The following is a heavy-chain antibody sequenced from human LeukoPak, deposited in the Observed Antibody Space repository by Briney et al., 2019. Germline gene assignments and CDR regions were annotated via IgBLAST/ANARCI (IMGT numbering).Heavy chain of an antibody. Sequence: GGSLRLSCAASGFTFSSYSMNWVRQAPGKGLEWVSSISSSSYIYYADSVKGRFTISRDNAKNSLYLQMNSLRAEDMAVYYCARVGSGGYDYYFDYWGQGTLVTVSS. CDR1: GFTFSSYS. V-gene: IGHV3-21*01. CDR3: ARVGSGGYDYYFDY. D-gene: IGHD5-12*01. CDR2: ISSSSYI. J-gene: IGHJ4*02.